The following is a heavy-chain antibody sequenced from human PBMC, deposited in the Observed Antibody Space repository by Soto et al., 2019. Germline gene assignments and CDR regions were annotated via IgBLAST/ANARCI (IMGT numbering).Heavy chain of an antibody. CDR1: GGSINSGGYY. D-gene: IGHD6-13*01. Sequence: QVQLRESGPGLVKPSQTLSLTCTVSGGSINSGGYYWNWIRQHPGKGLEWIGYMYYSGSTYYNPFLRRRVIISADTSENHFSLKLSSLTAADTAVYFCARGYRQSGYSSSWVFDYWCQATLVNVSS. V-gene: IGHV4-31*03. J-gene: IGHJ4*02. CDR2: MYYSGST. CDR3: ARGYRQSGYSSSWVFDY.